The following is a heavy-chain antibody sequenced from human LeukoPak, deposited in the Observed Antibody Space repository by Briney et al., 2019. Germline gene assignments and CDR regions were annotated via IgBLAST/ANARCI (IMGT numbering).Heavy chain of an antibody. Sequence: SETLSLTCGVYGGSFSGYYWGWIRQPPGRRLEWIGEINDSGTTNYNPSLKSRVTISVDTSKNQFSLKLSSVTAADTAVYYCARGSAAGLAYWGQGTLVTVSS. CDR1: GGSFSGYY. CDR3: ARGSAAGLAY. D-gene: IGHD6-13*01. V-gene: IGHV4-34*01. J-gene: IGHJ4*02. CDR2: INDSGTT.